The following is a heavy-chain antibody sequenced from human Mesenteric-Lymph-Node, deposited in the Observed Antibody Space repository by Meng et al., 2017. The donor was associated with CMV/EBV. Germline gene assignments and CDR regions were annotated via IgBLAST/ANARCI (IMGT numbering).Heavy chain of an antibody. CDR3: TRGLGDSSWYDQGDY. CDR2: ISAYNGNT. Sequence: ASVKVSCKASGYTFTSYGISWVRQAPGQGLEWMGWISAYNGNTNYAQKLQGRVTMTRNTSISTAYMELSSLRSEDTAVYYCTRGLGDSSWYDQGDYWGQGTLVTVSS. D-gene: IGHD6-13*01. V-gene: IGHV1-18*01. CDR1: GYTFTSYG. J-gene: IGHJ4*02.